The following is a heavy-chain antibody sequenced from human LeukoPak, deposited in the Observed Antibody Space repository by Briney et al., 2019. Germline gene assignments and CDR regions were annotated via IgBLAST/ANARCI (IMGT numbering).Heavy chain of an antibody. Sequence: GASVKVSCKASGFTFTGYYIHWVRQAPGQGLEWMGWVNPNSGGTKYAQKFQGRVSMISDTSISTAYMELSRLTSDDTAVYYCARDTYGGNWSLGYWGQGTLVTVSS. V-gene: IGHV1-2*02. J-gene: IGHJ4*02. D-gene: IGHD4-23*01. CDR2: VNPNSGGT. CDR3: ARDTYGGNWSLGY. CDR1: GFTFTGYY.